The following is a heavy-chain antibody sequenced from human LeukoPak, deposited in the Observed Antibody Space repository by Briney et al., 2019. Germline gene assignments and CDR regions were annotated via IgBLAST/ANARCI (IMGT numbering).Heavy chain of an antibody. Sequence: GSLRLSCAASGFTFSSYWMSWVRQAPGKGLEWVANIKQDGSEKYYVDSVKGRFTISRDNAKNSLYLQMNSLRAEDTAVYYCARLDYGDPTSDAFDIWGQGTMVTVSS. CDR3: ARLDYGDPTSDAFDI. J-gene: IGHJ3*02. CDR2: IKQDGSEK. V-gene: IGHV3-7*01. D-gene: IGHD4-17*01. CDR1: GFTFSSYW.